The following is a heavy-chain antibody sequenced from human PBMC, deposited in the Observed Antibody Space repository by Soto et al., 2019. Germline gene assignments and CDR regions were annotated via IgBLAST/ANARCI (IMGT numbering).Heavy chain of an antibody. CDR3: ARDRPYGSGREYYGMDV. J-gene: IGHJ6*02. CDR2: IYYSGST. D-gene: IGHD3-10*01. Sequence: SETLSLTCTVSGGSISSGGYYWSWIRQHPGKGLERIGYIYYSGSTYYNPSLKSRVTISVDTSKNQFSLKLSSVTAADTAVYYCARDRPYGSGREYYGMDVWGQGTTVTVSS. V-gene: IGHV4-31*03. CDR1: GGSISSGGYY.